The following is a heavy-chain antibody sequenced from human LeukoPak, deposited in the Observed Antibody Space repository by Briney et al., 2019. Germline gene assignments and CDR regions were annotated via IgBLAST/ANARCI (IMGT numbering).Heavy chain of an antibody. CDR3: TTEVTGVITPDGYFDN. D-gene: IGHD2-21*02. CDR2: IGSYFDDGTT. V-gene: IGHV3-15*04. J-gene: IGHJ4*02. Sequence: GGSLRLSCATSGLDFSSTWMAWVRQAPGKGLHCVARIGSYFDDGTTDYAAPVKGRFTISRDDSAKTLYLQMTSLRTEDTAIYYCTTEVTGVITPDGYFDNWGQGTLVTVSS. CDR1: GLDFSSTW.